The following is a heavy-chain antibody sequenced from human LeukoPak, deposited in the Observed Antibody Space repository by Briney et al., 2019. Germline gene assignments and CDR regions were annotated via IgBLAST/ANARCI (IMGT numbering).Heavy chain of an antibody. V-gene: IGHV1-69*06. CDR1: GGTFSSYA. Sequence: SVKVSCKASGGTFSSYAISWVRQAPGQGLEWMGGIIPIFGTANYAQKFQGRVTITADKSTSTAYMELSSLRSEDTAVYYCARWLVVVGDHRGFDAFDIWGQGTMVTVSS. CDR3: ARWLVVVGDHRGFDAFDI. CDR2: IIPIFGTA. D-gene: IGHD3-22*01. J-gene: IGHJ3*02.